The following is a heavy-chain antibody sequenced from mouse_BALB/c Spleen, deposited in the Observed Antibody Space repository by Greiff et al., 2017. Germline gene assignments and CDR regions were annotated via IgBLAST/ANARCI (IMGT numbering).Heavy chain of an antibody. D-gene: IGHD2-10*02. V-gene: IGHV2-2*02. CDR1: GFSLTSYG. CDR3: ARKKEGKYGNYYAMDY. Sequence: QVQLKQSGPGLVQPSQSLSITCTVSGFSLTSYGVHWVRQSPGKGLEWLGVIWSGGSTDYNAAFISRLSISKDNSKSQVFFKMNSLQANDTAIYYCARKKEGKYGNYYAMDYWGQGTSVTVSS. J-gene: IGHJ4*01. CDR2: IWSGGST.